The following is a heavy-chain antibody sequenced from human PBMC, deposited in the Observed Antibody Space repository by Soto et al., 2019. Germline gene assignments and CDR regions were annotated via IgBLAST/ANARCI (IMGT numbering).Heavy chain of an antibody. V-gene: IGHV1-46*01. CDR1: GYTFTSYY. CDR2: IDPSGGGT. D-gene: IGHD2-15*01. CDR3: ARDRVDCSGGNCWRSVEDT. J-gene: IGHJ5*01. Sequence: ASVKVSCKASGYTFTSYYMRWVRQAPGQGLEWMGIIDPSGGGTSYAQKFQGRLTMTRDTSTSTVYMELSSLRSEDTAVYYCARDRVDCSGGNCWRSVEDTWGQ.